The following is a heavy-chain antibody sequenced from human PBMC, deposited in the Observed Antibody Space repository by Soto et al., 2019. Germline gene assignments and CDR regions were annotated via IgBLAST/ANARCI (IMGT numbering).Heavy chain of an antibody. CDR1: GDTFNKYA. D-gene: IGHD3-3*01. Sequence: QVQLEQAGAEVKTLGSSVKVSCKASGDTFNKYAISWVRQAPGQGLEWMGGISPLFGTANYAPQFQDRVTITAEEATSTAYIELTSLKSDDTAVYFCARGARFLEWLSFDHWGQGTLVTVSS. J-gene: IGHJ4*02. CDR2: ISPLFGTA. V-gene: IGHV1-69*12. CDR3: ARGARFLEWLSFDH.